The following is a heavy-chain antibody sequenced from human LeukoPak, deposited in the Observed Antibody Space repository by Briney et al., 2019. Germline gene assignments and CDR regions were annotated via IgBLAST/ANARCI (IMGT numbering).Heavy chain of an antibody. CDR1: GFTFSSYG. Sequence: GGSLRLSCAASGFTFSSYGMHWVRQAPGKGLEWVAFIRYDGSNKYYADSVKGRFTISRDNSKNTLYLQMNSLRAEDTAAYYCAKVGHYSSSWDFDYWGQGTLVTASS. V-gene: IGHV3-30*02. J-gene: IGHJ4*02. D-gene: IGHD6-13*01. CDR2: IRYDGSNK. CDR3: AKVGHYSSSWDFDY.